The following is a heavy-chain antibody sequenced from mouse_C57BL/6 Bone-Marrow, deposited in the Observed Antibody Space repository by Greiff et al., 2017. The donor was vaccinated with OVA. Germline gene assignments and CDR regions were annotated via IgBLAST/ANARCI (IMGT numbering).Heavy chain of an antibody. J-gene: IGHJ2*01. CDR2: IDPSDSYT. V-gene: IGHV1-69*01. CDR1: GYTFTSYW. CDR3: ARGRVYYYGSSPDD. D-gene: IGHD1-1*01. Sequence: QVQLQQPGAELVMPGASVTLSCKASGYTFTSYWMHWVKQRPGQGLEWIGEIDPSDSYTNYNQKFKGKSTLTVDKSSSTAYMQLSSLTSEDSAVYYCARGRVYYYGSSPDDWGQGTTLTVSS.